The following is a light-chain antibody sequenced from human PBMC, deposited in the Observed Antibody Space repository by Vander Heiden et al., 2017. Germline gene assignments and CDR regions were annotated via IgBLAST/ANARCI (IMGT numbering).Light chain of an antibody. CDR2: KDS. CDR1: ALPKQY. V-gene: IGLV3-25*03. Sequence: SYELTQPPSVSVSPGQTARITCSGDALPKQYAYWYQQKPGQAPVLGIYKDSERPSGIPERFSGSSSGTTVTLTISGVQAEDEADYYCQSADSSGTCVVFGGGTKLTVL. J-gene: IGLJ2*01. CDR3: QSADSSGTCVV.